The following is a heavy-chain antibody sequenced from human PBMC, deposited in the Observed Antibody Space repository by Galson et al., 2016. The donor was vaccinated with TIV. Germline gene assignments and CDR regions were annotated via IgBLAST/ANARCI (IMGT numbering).Heavy chain of an antibody. Sequence: SLRLSCAASGFTFSSHWMHWVRQSPGKGLVWVSRINSDGNRRTYADSVKGRFTISRDNAKNILYLQLNSLRGEDTAVYYCSRGVGRAKAEAGFRWLDPWGQGTQVTVSS. J-gene: IGHJ5*02. V-gene: IGHV3-74*01. CDR1: GFTFSSHW. CDR3: SRGVGRAKAEAGFRWLDP. CDR2: INSDGNRR. D-gene: IGHD6-13*01.